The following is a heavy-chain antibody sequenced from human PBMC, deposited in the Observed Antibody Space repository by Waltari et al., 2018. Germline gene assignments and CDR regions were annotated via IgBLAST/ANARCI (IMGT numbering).Heavy chain of an antibody. CDR1: GGTFSSYA. V-gene: IGHV1-69*05. CDR2: IIPNFGTA. CDR3: ARDRLLDPMDV. D-gene: IGHD3-3*01. J-gene: IGHJ6*02. Sequence: QVQLVQSGAEVKKPGSSVKVSCKASGGTFSSYAISWVRQAPGQGLEWMGVIIPNFGTANYAQKFQGRVTITTDESTGTAYMELSSLRSEDTAVYYCARDRLLDPMDVWGQGTTVTVSS.